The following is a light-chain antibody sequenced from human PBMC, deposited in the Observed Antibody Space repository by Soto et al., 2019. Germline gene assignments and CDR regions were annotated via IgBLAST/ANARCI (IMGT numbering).Light chain of an antibody. CDR1: QAIRND. CDR3: QQTYRTPLT. CDR2: VAS. V-gene: IGKV1-39*01. J-gene: IGKJ4*01. Sequence: DIQMTQSPSSLSASVGDRVTITCRASQAIRNDVGWYQQKPGKDPKRLIYVASSLHSGVPSRFSGSGSGTDFTLTISSLQPEDFATYSCQQTYRTPLTFGGGTKVEIK.